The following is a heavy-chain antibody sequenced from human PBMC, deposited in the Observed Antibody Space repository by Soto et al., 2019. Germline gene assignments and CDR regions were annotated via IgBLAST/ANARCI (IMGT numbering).Heavy chain of an antibody. CDR3: ARDVDGSGSYYPNYYYYYGMDV. CDR2: INPSGGST. Sequence: ASVKVSCKASGYTFTSYYMHWVRQAPGQGLEWMGIINPSGGSTSYAQKFQGRVTMTRDTSTSTVYMELSSLRSEDTAVYYCARDVDGSGSYYPNYYYYYGMDVWSQGTTVTVSS. CDR1: GYTFTSYY. D-gene: IGHD3-10*01. V-gene: IGHV1-46*01. J-gene: IGHJ6*02.